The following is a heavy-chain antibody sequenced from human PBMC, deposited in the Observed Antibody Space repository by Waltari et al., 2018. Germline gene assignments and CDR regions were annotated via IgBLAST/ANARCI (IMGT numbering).Heavy chain of an antibody. J-gene: IGHJ6*03. CDR3: AGGDGGYYYYKMDV. Sequence: QVQLVQSGAEAKKPGSSVRVSCRASGGPFTSDRVNWVRQAPGKGLEWMGRIMPDISETKYAVKFQGRITITADKSTDTVYMELSSLRSDDTAVYYCAGGDGGYYYYKMDVWGQGTTVTVSS. CDR1: GGPFTSDR. D-gene: IGHD3-10*01. V-gene: IGHV1-69*02. CDR2: IMPDISET.